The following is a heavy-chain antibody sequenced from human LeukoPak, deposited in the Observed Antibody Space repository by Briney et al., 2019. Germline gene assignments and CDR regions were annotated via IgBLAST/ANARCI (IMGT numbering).Heavy chain of an antibody. Sequence: PGGSLRLSCAASGFTVSSNYMSWVRQAPGKGLEWVSIIYSGGSTFYADSVKGRFTISRDNSKNTLYLQMNSLESEDTAVYYCARHVASGGSGVDYWGQGTLVTVSS. D-gene: IGHD3-10*01. CDR3: ARHVASGGSGVDY. V-gene: IGHV3-53*01. CDR1: GFTVSSNY. J-gene: IGHJ4*02. CDR2: IYSGGST.